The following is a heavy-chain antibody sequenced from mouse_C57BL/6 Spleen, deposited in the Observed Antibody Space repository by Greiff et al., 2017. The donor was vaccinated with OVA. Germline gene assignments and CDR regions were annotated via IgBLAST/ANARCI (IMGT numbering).Heavy chain of an antibody. CDR3: AAYGSSYGYFDV. J-gene: IGHJ1*03. V-gene: IGHV3-6*01. Sequence: VQLQQSGPGLVKPSQSLSLTCSVTGYSITSGYYWNWIRQFPGNKLEWMGYISYDGSNNYNPSLKNRISITRDISKNQFFLKLNSVTTEDTATYYCAAYGSSYGYFDVWGTGTTVTVSS. D-gene: IGHD1-1*01. CDR2: ISYDGSN. CDR1: GYSITSGYY.